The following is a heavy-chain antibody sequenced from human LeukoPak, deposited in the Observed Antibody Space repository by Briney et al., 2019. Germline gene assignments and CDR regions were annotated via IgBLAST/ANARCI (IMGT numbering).Heavy chain of an antibody. CDR3: ARERQSAPSDY. CDR2: INHSGST. J-gene: IGHJ4*02. V-gene: IGHV4-34*01. Sequence: SETLSLTCAVYGGSFSGYYWSWIRQPPGKGLEWIGEINHSGSTNYNPSLKSRVTISVDTSKNQFSLKLSSVTAADTAVYYCARERQSAPSDYWGQGTLVTVSS. CDR1: GGSFSGYY. D-gene: IGHD4-11*01.